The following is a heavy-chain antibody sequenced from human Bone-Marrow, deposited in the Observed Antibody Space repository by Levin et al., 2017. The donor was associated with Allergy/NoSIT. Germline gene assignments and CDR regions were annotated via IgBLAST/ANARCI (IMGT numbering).Heavy chain of an antibody. Sequence: VASVKVSCKTSGYPFTTYDLTWVRQAPGKGLEWVGGVAPDNGKTKYAPQFLGRITLTTDTPTTTVYLELRNLTTADTAVYFCARDWGYGGYARRDYWGPGTLVTVSS. CDR3: ARDWGYGGYARRDY. J-gene: IGHJ4*02. CDR1: GYPFTTYD. V-gene: IGHV1-18*01. D-gene: IGHD5-12*01. CDR2: VAPDNGKT.